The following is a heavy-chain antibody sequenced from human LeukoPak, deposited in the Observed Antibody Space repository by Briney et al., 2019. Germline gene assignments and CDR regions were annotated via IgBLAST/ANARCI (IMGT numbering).Heavy chain of an antibody. Sequence: ASVKVSCKASGYTFTGYYMHWVRQAPGQGLEWMGWINPNSGGTNYAQKFQGRVTMTRGTSISTAYMELSRLRSDDTAVYYCARDTRVGATPAAGDYWGQGTLVTVSS. CDR1: GYTFTGYY. CDR2: INPNSGGT. V-gene: IGHV1-2*02. CDR3: ARDTRVGATPAAGDY. D-gene: IGHD1-26*01. J-gene: IGHJ4*02.